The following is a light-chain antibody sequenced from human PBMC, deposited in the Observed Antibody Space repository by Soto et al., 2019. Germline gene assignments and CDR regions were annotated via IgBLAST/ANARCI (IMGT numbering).Light chain of an antibody. J-gene: IGKJ5*01. CDR2: GAS. CDR1: QSVSSSY. Sequence: EIVFTQSPGTLSLSPGERHTLSCQARQSVSSSYLAWYQQKPGQAPRLLLYGASSRATGIPDRFSGSGSGTDFTLTISRLEPEDFAVYYCQKYGSSPPITFGQGTRLEIK. CDR3: QKYGSSPPIT. V-gene: IGKV3-20*01.